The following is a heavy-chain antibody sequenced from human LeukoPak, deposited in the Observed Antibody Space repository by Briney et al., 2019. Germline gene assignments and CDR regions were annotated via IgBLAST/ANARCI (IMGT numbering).Heavy chain of an antibody. D-gene: IGHD3-16*01. CDR3: ARAPQPSHYDYVWGAPPNFVY. CDR2: MNPNSGNT. CDR1: GYTFTSYD. Sequence: ASVKVSCKASGYTFTSYDINWVRQATGQGLEWMGWMNPNSGNTGYAQKFQGRVTMTRNTSISTAYMELSSLRSEDTAVYYCARAPQPSHYDYVWGAPPNFVYWGQGTLVTVSS. J-gene: IGHJ4*02. V-gene: IGHV1-8*01.